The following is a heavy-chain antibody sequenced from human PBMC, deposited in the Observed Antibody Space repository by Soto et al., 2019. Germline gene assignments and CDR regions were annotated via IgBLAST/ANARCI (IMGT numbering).Heavy chain of an antibody. Sequence: PSETLSLTCTVSGGSISSYYWSWIRQPPGKGLEWIGYIYYSGSTNYNPSLKSRVTISVDTSKNQYSLKLSSVTAADTAVYYCARDSGLAAAGTNWFDPWGQGTLVTVSS. CDR1: GGSISSYY. J-gene: IGHJ5*02. CDR3: ARDSGLAAAGTNWFDP. D-gene: IGHD6-13*01. V-gene: IGHV4-59*01. CDR2: IYYSGST.